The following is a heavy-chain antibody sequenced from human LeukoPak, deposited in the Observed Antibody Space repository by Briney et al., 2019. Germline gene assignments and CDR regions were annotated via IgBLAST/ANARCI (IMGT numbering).Heavy chain of an antibody. CDR1: GFTFSNYA. Sequence: GGSLRLSCAASGFTFSNYAMSWVRQSPGKGLEWVSALSGSGRNTYYADSVKGRFTISRDNSKNTLFLQMNSLQTEDTAVYYCARDPKPYTGSAEYFRHWGQGTLVTVSS. CDR3: ARDPKPYTGSAEYFRH. D-gene: IGHD1-26*01. CDR2: LSGSGRNT. J-gene: IGHJ1*01. V-gene: IGHV3-23*01.